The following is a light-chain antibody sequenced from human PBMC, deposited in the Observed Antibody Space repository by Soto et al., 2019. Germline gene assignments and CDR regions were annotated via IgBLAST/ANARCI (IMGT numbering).Light chain of an antibody. V-gene: IGKV1-39*01. CDR1: NNSNNY. J-gene: IGKJ4*02. Sequence: DVERTQSPASLSASVGDRVTITCLVHNNSNNYLDWYQQKPGQAPQLLIYAASTLQSGVPSRFSGSGSGTEFTLTISSLQPEDFATYYCQHCYSNPLAFGGGTKVDIK. CDR3: QHCYSNPLA. CDR2: AAS.